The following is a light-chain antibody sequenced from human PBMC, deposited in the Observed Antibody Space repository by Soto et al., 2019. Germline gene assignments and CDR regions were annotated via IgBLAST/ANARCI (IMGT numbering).Light chain of an antibody. Sequence: QSALTQPASVSGSPGQSITISCTGTSSDVGGYNYVSWYQQHPGKDPKLMIYDVSNRPSGVSKRFSGSKSGNTASLTISGLEAEDEADYYCSSYTSSSALGYVFGTGSKLTVL. V-gene: IGLV2-14*01. CDR1: SSDVGGYNY. CDR2: DVS. J-gene: IGLJ1*01. CDR3: SSYTSSSALGYV.